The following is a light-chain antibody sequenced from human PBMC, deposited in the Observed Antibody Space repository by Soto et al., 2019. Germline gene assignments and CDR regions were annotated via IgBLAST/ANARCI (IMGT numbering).Light chain of an antibody. V-gene: IGLV2-14*01. J-gene: IGLJ2*01. CDR2: DVS. CDR3: SSYTGGNARVV. CDR1: SDVGAHRY. Sequence: QSVLTQPASVSGSPGQSITISCTGSDVGAHRYVSWYQQHPGKAPRLMIYDVSNRPSGVSDRFSGSKSGNTASLTISGLQPEDEAYFFCSSYTGGNARVVFGGGTQLTVL.